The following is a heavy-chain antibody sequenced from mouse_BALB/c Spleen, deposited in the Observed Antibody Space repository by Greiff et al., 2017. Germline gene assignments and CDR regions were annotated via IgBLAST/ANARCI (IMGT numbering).Heavy chain of an antibody. J-gene: IGHJ4*01. CDR2: IWGDGST. D-gene: IGHD4-1*01. Sequence: VHLVESGPGLVAPSQSLSITCTVSGFSLTGYGVNWVRQPPGKGLEWLGMIWGDGSTDYNSALKSRLSISKDNSKSQVFLKMNSLQTDDTARYYCARANWDGDYYAMDYWGQGTSVTVSS. CDR1: GFSLTGYG. CDR3: ARANWDGDYYAMDY. V-gene: IGHV2-6-7*01.